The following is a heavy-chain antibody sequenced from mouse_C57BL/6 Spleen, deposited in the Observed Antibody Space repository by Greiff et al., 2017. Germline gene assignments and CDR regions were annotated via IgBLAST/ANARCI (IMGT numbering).Heavy chain of an antibody. Sequence: EVQLQESEGGLVQPGSSMKLSCTASGFTFSDYYMAWVRQVPEKGLEWVANINYDGSSTYYLDSLKSRFIIARDNAKNILYLQMSSLKSEDTATYYCAREGAGTDYFDYWGQGTTLTVSS. CDR2: INYDGSST. CDR1: GFTFSDYY. V-gene: IGHV5-16*01. J-gene: IGHJ2*01. CDR3: AREGAGTDYFDY. D-gene: IGHD3-3*01.